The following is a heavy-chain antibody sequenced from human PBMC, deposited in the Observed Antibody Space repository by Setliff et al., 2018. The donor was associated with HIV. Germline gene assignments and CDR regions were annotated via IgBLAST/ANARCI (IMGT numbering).Heavy chain of an antibody. J-gene: IGHJ3*01. D-gene: IGHD2-15*01. CDR2: INPNNGGT. Sequence: ASVKVSCKASGYTFTGYYIHWVRLAPGHGPEWLGRINPNNGGTDYAQKFQGRVTMSLDTSTNTVYLELKGLTSDDTAVYYCAKPRIFDSFDVWGPGTVVTVSS. CDR1: GYTFTGYY. CDR3: AKPRIFDSFDV. V-gene: IGHV1-2*06.